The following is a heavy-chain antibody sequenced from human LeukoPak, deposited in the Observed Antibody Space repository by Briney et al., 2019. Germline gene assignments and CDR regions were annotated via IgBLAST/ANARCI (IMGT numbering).Heavy chain of an antibody. CDR2: INPNSGGT. CDR1: GYTFINYG. V-gene: IGHV1-2*02. Sequence: ASVKVSCKASGYTFINYGISWVRQAPGQGLEWMGWINPNSGGTNYAQKFQGRVTMTRDTSISTAYMELSRLRSDDTAVYYCARSLGGGSWYDWFDPWGQGTLVTVSS. D-gene: IGHD6-13*01. J-gene: IGHJ5*02. CDR3: ARSLGGGSWYDWFDP.